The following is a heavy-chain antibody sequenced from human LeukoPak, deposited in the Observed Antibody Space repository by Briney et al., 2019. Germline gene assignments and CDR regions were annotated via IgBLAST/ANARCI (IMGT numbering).Heavy chain of an antibody. CDR3: ATGGVAAAGPSIDY. Sequence: ASVKVSCKASGYTFTSYDVNWVRQATGQGLEWMGWMNPNSGNTGYAQKFQGRVTMTRDASTSTVYMELSSLRSEDTAVYYCATGGVAAAGPSIDYWGQGTLVTVSS. CDR1: GYTFTSYD. D-gene: IGHD6-13*01. CDR2: MNPNSGNT. V-gene: IGHV1-8*01. J-gene: IGHJ4*02.